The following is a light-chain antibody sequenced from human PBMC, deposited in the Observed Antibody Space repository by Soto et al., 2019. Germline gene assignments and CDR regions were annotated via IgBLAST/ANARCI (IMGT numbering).Light chain of an antibody. V-gene: IGLV1-44*01. J-gene: IGLJ2*01. CDR2: SNN. CDR1: SSNIGGNT. CDR3: AAWDDSVNGVV. Sequence: QSVLTQPPSASGTPGQRVTISCSGTSSNIGGNTVNWYRQVPGTAPKVLIYSNNLRPSGVPDRFSGSKSGTSASLAISGLQSEDEADYYCAAWDDSVNGVVFGGGTNLTVL.